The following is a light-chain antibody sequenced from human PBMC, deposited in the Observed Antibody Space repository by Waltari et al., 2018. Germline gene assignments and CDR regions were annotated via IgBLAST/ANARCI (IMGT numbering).Light chain of an antibody. J-gene: IGKJ2*01. V-gene: IGKV1-39*01. CDR1: QTIRSY. CDR2: AAS. CDR3: QQTYTTPNT. Sequence: DIQMTQSPSSLPASVGDSVTITCRAGQTIRSYLNWYQQKPGKAPRLVIYAASSLQSGVPSRFSGSGSGTDFALTISSLQPEDFASYYCQQTYTTPNTFGQGTKLEI.